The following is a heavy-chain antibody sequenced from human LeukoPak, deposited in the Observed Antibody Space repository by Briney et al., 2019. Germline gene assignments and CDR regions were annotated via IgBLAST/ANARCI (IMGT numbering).Heavy chain of an antibody. CDR1: GGSFSGYY. CDR3: ARLYGSGGYDWLYYYYGMDV. D-gene: IGHD3-10*01. J-gene: IGHJ6*02. CDR2: INHSGST. V-gene: IGHV4-34*01. Sequence: PSETLSLTCAVYGGSFSGYYWSWIRQPPGKGLEWIGEINHSGSTNYNPSLKSRVTISVDTSKNQFSLKLSSVTAADTAVYYCARLYGSGGYDWLYYYYGMDVWGQGTTVTVSS.